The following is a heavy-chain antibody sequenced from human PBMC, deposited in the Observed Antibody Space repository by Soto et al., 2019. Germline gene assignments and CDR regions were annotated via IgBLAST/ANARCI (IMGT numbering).Heavy chain of an antibody. Sequence: GGSLRLSCAASGFTVSSNYMSWVRQAPGKGLEWVSVIYSGGSTYYADSVKDRFTISRHNSKNTLYLQMNSLRAEDTAVYYCARGGPTVTTLGYYYYYMDVWGKGTTVTVSS. D-gene: IGHD4-4*01. V-gene: IGHV3-53*04. CDR1: GFTVSSNY. J-gene: IGHJ6*03. CDR3: ARGGPTVTTLGYYYYYMDV. CDR2: IYSGGST.